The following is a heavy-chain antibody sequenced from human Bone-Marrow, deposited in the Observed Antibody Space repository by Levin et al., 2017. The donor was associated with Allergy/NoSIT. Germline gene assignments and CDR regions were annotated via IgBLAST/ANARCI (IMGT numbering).Heavy chain of an antibody. J-gene: IGHJ4*02. V-gene: IGHV3-72*01. Sequence: GGSLRLSCAASGFTFSDHYMDWVRQAPGKGLEWVGRIRKKINSYTTEYAASVKGRFIISRDDSENSLYLQMNSLKSEDTAVYYCARDIIESDAFFDHWGQGTLVTVSS. CDR2: IRKKINSYTT. CDR3: ARDIIESDAFFDH. CDR1: GFTFSDHY.